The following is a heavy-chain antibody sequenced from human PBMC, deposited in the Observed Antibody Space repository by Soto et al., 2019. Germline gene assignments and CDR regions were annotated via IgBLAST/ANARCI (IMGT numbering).Heavy chain of an antibody. CDR2: ISGDGGTP. Sequence: EVQLLESGGGLVQPGKSLRLSCAASGFTFKNYAMSWVRQAPGKGLEWVASISGDGGTPYYADSVKGRFTMFRDNSKSKLFLQMNSLRVEDTAEYYCSKDAGAAIVMWDWFDAWGQGILVTVAS. CDR3: SKDAGAAIVMWDWFDA. D-gene: IGHD3-16*02. J-gene: IGHJ5*02. V-gene: IGHV3-23*01. CDR1: GFTFKNYA.